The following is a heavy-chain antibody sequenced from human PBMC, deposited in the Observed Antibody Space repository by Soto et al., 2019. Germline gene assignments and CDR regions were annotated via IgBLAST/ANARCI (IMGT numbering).Heavy chain of an antibody. CDR3: ARSDYSKYYYYYMDV. J-gene: IGHJ6*03. CDR2: IYYSGST. V-gene: IGHV4-31*03. Sequence: KPSETLSLTCTVYGGSISSGGYYWSWIRQHPGKGLEWIGYIYYSGSTYYNPSLKSRVTISVDTSKNQFSLKLSSVTAADTAVYYCARSDYSKYYYYYMDVWGKGTTVTVSS. CDR1: GGSISSGGYY. D-gene: IGHD4-4*01.